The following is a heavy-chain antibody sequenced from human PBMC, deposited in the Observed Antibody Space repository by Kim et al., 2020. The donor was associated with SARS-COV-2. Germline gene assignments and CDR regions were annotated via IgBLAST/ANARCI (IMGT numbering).Heavy chain of an antibody. CDR1: GFTFSSYS. D-gene: IGHD3-10*01. Sequence: GGSLRLSCAASGFTFSSYSMNWVRQAPGKGLEWVSSISSSSSYIYYADSVKGRFTISRDNAKNSLYLQMNSLRAEDTAVYYCARDIYLDYYGSETNWFDPWGQGTLVTVSS. CDR2: ISSSSSYI. V-gene: IGHV3-21*01. J-gene: IGHJ5*02. CDR3: ARDIYLDYYGSETNWFDP.